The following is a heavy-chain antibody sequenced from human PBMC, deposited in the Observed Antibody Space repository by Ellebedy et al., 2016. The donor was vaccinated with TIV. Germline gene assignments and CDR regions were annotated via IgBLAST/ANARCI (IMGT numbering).Heavy chain of an antibody. J-gene: IGHJ6*02. V-gene: IGHV3-30*02. CDR3: AKIGAAGIPFYYYYYGMDV. Sequence: GESLKISCAASGFTFSSYGMHWVRQAPGKGLEWVAFIRYDGSNKYYAVSVKGRFTISRDNSKNTLYLQMNSLRAEDTAVYYCAKIGAAGIPFYYYYYGMDVWGQGTTVTVPS. CDR2: IRYDGSNK. D-gene: IGHD6-13*01. CDR1: GFTFSSYG.